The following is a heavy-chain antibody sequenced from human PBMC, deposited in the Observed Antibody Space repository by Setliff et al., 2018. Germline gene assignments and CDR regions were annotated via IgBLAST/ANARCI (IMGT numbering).Heavy chain of an antibody. Sequence: GASVKVSCKASGYTFTSYGITWVRQAPGQGLEWMAWISAYDGNTKYTLKLQGRVTMTRDTSTSTVYMELSSLRSEDTAVYYCARGRIAARPHNWFDPWGQGTLVTVSS. CDR2: ISAYDGNT. CDR3: ARGRIAARPHNWFDP. CDR1: GYTFTSYG. D-gene: IGHD6-6*01. J-gene: IGHJ5*02. V-gene: IGHV1-18*01.